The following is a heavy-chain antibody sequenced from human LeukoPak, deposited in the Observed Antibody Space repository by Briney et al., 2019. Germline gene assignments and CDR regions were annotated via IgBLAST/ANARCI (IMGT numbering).Heavy chain of an antibody. CDR3: ARDGISGWYHGYYFDH. CDR2: IWNDGSSQ. D-gene: IGHD6-19*01. J-gene: IGHJ4*02. CDR1: GFTFSTYA. V-gene: IGHV3-33*01. Sequence: GGSLRLSCAASGFTFSTYAMHWVRQAPGKGLEWVALIWNDGSSQKYTESMKGRFTISRDNSKNTLYLQMNSLRAEDTAMYYCARDGISGWYHGYYFDHWGQGTLVTVSS.